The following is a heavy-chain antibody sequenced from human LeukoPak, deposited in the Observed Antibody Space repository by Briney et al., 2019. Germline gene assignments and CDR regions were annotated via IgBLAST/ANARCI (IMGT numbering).Heavy chain of an antibody. J-gene: IGHJ4*02. CDR2: ISGSGGGT. D-gene: IGHD2-2*01. CDR3: AKPVGTRLPGDFDY. Sequence: PGGSLRLSCAASGFTFDDYGMSWVRQAPGKGLEWVSAISGSGGGTYYADSVKGRFTISRDNSKNTLYLQMNSLRAEDTAVYYCAKPVGTRLPGDFDYWGQGTLVTVSS. CDR1: GFTFDDYG. V-gene: IGHV3-23*01.